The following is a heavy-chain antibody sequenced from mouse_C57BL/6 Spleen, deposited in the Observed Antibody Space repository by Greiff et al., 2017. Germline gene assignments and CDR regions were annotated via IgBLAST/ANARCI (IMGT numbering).Heavy chain of an antibody. CDR1: GYTFTSYW. J-gene: IGHJ3*01. Sequence: QVHVKQPGAELVKPGASVKMSCKASGYTFTSYWITWVKQRPGQGLEWIGDIYPGSGSTNYNEKFKSKATLTVDTSSSTAYMQLSSLTSEDSAVYYCARPDSSGSWFAYWGQGTLVTVSA. CDR3: ARPDSSGSWFAY. V-gene: IGHV1-55*01. CDR2: IYPGSGST. D-gene: IGHD3-2*02.